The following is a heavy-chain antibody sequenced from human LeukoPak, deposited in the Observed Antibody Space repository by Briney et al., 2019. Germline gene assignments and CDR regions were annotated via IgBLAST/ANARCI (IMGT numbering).Heavy chain of an antibody. CDR3: ARDSRYCNSISCYGRPGYYGLDV. V-gene: IGHV4-59*01. Sequence: SETLSLTCTVSGXSISSYYWSWIRQPPGNGLEWIGYIYYSGITNYNPSLKSRVTMSVDTSKNQFSLNLSSVTAADTAVYYCARDSRYCNSISCYGRPGYYGLDVWGQGTTVTVSS. CDR1: GXSISSYY. J-gene: IGHJ6*02. D-gene: IGHD2-2*01. CDR2: IYYSGIT.